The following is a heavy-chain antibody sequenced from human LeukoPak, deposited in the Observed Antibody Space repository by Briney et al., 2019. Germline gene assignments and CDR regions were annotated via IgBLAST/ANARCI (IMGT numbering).Heavy chain of an antibody. V-gene: IGHV3-49*04. CDR1: GFTFGDYA. CDR3: TRFQLAPYYYGMDV. D-gene: IGHD2-2*01. J-gene: IGHJ6*02. Sequence: GGSLRLSCTASGFTFGDYAMSWVRQAPGKGLEWVVFIRSKAYGGTTEYAASVKGRFTISRDDSKSIAYLQMNSLKTEDTAAYYCTRFQLAPYYYGMDVWGQGTTVTVSS. CDR2: IRSKAYGGTT.